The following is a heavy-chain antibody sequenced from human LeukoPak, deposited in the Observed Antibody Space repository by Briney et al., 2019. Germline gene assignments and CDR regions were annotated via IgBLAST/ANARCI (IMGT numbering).Heavy chain of an antibody. V-gene: IGHV3-48*01. Sequence: GGSLRLSCAASGFTLSSYSMNWVRQAPGKGLEWVSYISTTSRTIHYADSVKGRFTTSRDNAKNSLYLQMSSLRAEDTAVYYCARAGHADSFDYWGQGALVTVSS. D-gene: IGHD2-21*01. J-gene: IGHJ4*02. CDR3: ARAGHADSFDY. CDR2: ISTTSRTI. CDR1: GFTLSSYS.